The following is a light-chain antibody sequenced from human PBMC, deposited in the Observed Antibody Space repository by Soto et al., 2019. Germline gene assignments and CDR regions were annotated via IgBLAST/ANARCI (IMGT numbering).Light chain of an antibody. CDR3: QSYDSSNHVV. Sequence: NFMLTQPHSVSESPGKAVTISCTGSSGSIASNFVQWYQQRPGSAPTTVIYKDNQRPSGVPDRFSGSIDSSSNSASLIISGLKTEDEADYYCQSYDSSNHVVFGGGTKVTVL. V-gene: IGLV6-57*02. CDR1: SGSIASNF. CDR2: KDN. J-gene: IGLJ2*01.